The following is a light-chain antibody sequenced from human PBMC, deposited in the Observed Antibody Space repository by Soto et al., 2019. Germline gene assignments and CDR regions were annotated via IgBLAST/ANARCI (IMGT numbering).Light chain of an antibody. CDR2: GTS. CDR1: QSVSSTY. Sequence: EIVLTQSPGTLSLTPGERATLSCRASQSVSSTYLAWYQQKPGQAPRLLIYGTSSRATGIADRFSGSGAGTDFTLTISRLEPEDFAVYYCQQYDSSPWTFGQGNKVEI. J-gene: IGKJ1*01. CDR3: QQYDSSPWT. V-gene: IGKV3-20*01.